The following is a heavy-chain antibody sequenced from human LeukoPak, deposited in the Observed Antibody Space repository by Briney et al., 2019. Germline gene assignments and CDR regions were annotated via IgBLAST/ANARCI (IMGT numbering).Heavy chain of an antibody. CDR3: ATDIVVVPAAMNGYYYYGMDV. CDR1: GGSFSGYY. D-gene: IGHD2-2*01. Sequence: SETLSLTCAVYGGSFSGYYWSWIRQPPGKGLEWIGEINHSGSTNYNPSLKSRVTISVDTSKNQFSLKLSSVTAADTAVYYCATDIVVVPAAMNGYYYYGMDVWGQGTTVTVSS. CDR2: INHSGST. V-gene: IGHV4-34*01. J-gene: IGHJ6*02.